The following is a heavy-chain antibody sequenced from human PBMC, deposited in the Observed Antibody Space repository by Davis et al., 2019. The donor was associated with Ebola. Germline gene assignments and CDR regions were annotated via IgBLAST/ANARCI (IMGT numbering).Heavy chain of an antibody. J-gene: IGHJ6*02. CDR3: ARGPDIVLVPAAILYYYYGMDV. Sequence: ESLKISCAASGFTFSNHAMNWVRQAPGKGLEWIGEIDHSGSTNYNPSLKSRLTISVDTSKNQFSLKVSSVTAADTAVYYCARGPDIVLVPAAILYYYYGMDVWGQGTTVTVSS. CDR2: IDHSGST. CDR1: GFTFSNHA. V-gene: IGHV4-34*01. D-gene: IGHD2-2*01.